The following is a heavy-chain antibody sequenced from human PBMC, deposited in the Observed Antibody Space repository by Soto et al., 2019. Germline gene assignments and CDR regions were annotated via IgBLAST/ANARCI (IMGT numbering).Heavy chain of an antibody. CDR2: INPYNGNT. Sequence: QVHLLQSGAVLQKPWASVKVSCNASGYTFTSSGISWVRKAPGQGLERMGWINPYNGNTNYAQKLQGRVTMTTDTSTSTAYMELRSLRSDDTAVYYCARDPVGGNWFDPWGQGTLVTVSS. CDR1: GYTFTSSG. J-gene: IGHJ5*02. CDR3: ARDPVGGNWFDP. D-gene: IGHD1-26*01. V-gene: IGHV1-18*01.